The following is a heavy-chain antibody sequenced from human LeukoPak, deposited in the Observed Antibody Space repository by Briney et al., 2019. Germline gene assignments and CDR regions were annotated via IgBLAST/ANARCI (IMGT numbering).Heavy chain of an antibody. J-gene: IGHJ4*02. CDR3: AKRTITFDY. D-gene: IGHD1-14*01. V-gene: IGHV3-23*01. CDR1: GFTFSSYA. CDR2: INDNT. Sequence: GGSLRLSCATSGFTFSSYAMSWVRQAPGKGLEWISAINDNTYYADSVKGRFTISRDNSKNTLYLQMNSLRAEDTAVYYCAKRTITFDYWGQGTLVTVSS.